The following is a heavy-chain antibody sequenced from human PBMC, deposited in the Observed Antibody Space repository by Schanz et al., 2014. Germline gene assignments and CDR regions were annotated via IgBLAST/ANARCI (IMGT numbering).Heavy chain of an antibody. V-gene: IGHV1-18*01. CDR3: ARAWGVVERGPFDP. J-gene: IGHJ5*02. CDR2: IGGSDGNT. Sequence: QVQLVESGSELKKPGASVKVSCKASGYTFTRSGISWVRQAPGQGLEWMGWIGGSDGNTNFAQKFQGRVTMTTDTSTSTAYMELRSLRSDDTAVYYCARAWGVVERGPFDPWGQGTLVIVSS. D-gene: IGHD3-16*01. CDR1: GYTFTRSG.